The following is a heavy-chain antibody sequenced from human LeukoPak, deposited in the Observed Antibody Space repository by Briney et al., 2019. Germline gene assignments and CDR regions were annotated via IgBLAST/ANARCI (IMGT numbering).Heavy chain of an antibody. V-gene: IGHV3-73*01. Sequence: GGPLKLSCEASGFSLSGSIFHGVRQASGKGLEWVGRIGSKTNNYATAYSASVKGRFTISRDDSKSTAYLQMNSLKTEDTAVYYCAREGGSYRPLDYSGQGTLVTVSS. J-gene: IGHJ4*02. D-gene: IGHD3-16*02. CDR3: AREGGSYRPLDY. CDR2: IGSKTNNYAT. CDR1: GFSLSGSI.